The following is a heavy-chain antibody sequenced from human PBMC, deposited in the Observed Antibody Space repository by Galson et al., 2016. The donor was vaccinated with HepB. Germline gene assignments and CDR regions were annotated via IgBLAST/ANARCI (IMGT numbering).Heavy chain of an antibody. CDR3: AKDSGAYYYDSSGYRRNAFDI. V-gene: IGHV3-9*01. Sequence: SLRLSCAASGFTLDHYAMHWVRQAPGKGLEWVSGISWNSGSIGYADSVEGRFTISRDNAKNSLYLQMNSLRAGDTALYYCAKDSGAYYYDSSGYRRNAFDIWGQGTMVTVS. D-gene: IGHD3-22*01. CDR1: GFTLDHYA. J-gene: IGHJ3*02. CDR2: ISWNSGSI.